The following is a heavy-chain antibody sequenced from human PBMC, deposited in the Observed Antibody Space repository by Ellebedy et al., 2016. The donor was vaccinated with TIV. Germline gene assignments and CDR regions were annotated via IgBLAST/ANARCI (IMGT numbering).Heavy chain of an antibody. CDR1: GFTFTRDY. V-gene: IGHV3-7*03. D-gene: IGHD3-10*01. CDR2: IKQDGSAK. Sequence: PGGSLRLSCAASGFTFTRDYMSWVRQAPGKGLEWVANIKQDGSAKYYIDSVKGRFTISRDNAKNSLYLQMNSRRAEDTAVYYCARDGVGAGPDYWGQGTLVTVSS. J-gene: IGHJ4*02. CDR3: ARDGVGAGPDY.